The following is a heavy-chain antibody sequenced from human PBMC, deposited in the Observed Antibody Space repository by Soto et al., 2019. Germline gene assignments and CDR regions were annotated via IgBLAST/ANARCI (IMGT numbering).Heavy chain of an antibody. Sequence: GGSLRLSCAASGFTFSSYAMSWVRQAPGKGLEWVSAISGSGGSTYYADSVKGRFTISRDNSKNTLYLQMNSLRAEDTAVYYCARDQSWRDLVWWFDPWGQGTLVTVSS. J-gene: IGHJ5*02. CDR2: ISGSGGST. V-gene: IGHV3-23*01. CDR1: GFTFSSYA. D-gene: IGHD3-16*01. CDR3: ARDQSWRDLVWWFDP.